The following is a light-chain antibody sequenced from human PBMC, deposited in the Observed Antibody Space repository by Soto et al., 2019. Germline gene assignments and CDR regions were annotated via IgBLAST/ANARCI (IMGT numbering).Light chain of an antibody. J-gene: IGLJ3*02. CDR2: EDK. CDR1: SGSIASNY. CDR3: QSYDSSNRV. V-gene: IGLV6-57*01. Sequence: NFMLTQPHSVSASPGKTVTISCTRSSGSIASNYVQWHQQRPGSSPTTVIYEDKQRPSGVPDRFSGSIDSSSNSASLTISGLKTEDEADYYCQSYDSSNRVFGGGTKLTVL.